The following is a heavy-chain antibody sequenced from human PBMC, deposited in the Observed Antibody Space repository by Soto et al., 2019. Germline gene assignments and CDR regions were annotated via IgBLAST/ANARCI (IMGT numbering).Heavy chain of an antibody. J-gene: IGHJ4*02. CDR1: GYTFTSYG. V-gene: IGHV1-18*04. CDR2: ISAYNGNT. CDR3: AGGNYGGKSGSDY. Sequence: QVPLVQSGAEVKKPGASVKVSCKASGYTFTSYGISWVRQAPGQGLEWMGWISAYNGNTNYAQKLQGRVTMTTDTSTSEDYMERRRLRSDDTDVYLCAGGNYGGKSGSDYWGQGSLVTVSS. D-gene: IGHD2-15*01.